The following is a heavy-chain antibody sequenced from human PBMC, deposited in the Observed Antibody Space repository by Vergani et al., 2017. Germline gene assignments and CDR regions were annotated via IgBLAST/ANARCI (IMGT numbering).Heavy chain of an antibody. CDR3: ATAGAAYCRGASCYDFFEY. J-gene: IGHJ4*02. Sequence: QVQLVESGGGVIQPGRSLRLSCAASGFTFGDHGFHWVRRPPGKGLEWVAFTRYDGIVEYYGDSVRGRFTISRDNSKNTLYLQMNRLRPEDTAVYYCATAGAAYCRGASCYDFFEYWGQGTLVTVAS. CDR2: TRYDGIVE. V-gene: IGHV3-30*02. CDR1: GFTFGDHG. D-gene: IGHD2-15*01.